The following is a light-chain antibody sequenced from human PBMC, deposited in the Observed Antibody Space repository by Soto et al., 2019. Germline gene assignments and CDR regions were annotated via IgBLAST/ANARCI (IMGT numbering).Light chain of an antibody. CDR2: DSS. CDR3: QQRSNWPLT. Sequence: VLTQSPATLSLSPGERATLSCRASQTVSRFLDWYQQKPGQAPRLLIHDSSDRATGIPARFSGSGSGTDFTLTISSLEPEDVAVYYCQQRSNWPLTFGGGTRVEI. V-gene: IGKV3-11*01. CDR1: QTVSRF. J-gene: IGKJ4*01.